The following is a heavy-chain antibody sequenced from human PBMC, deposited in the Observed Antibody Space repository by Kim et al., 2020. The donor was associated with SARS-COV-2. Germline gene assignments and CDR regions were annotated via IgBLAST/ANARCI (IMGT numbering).Heavy chain of an antibody. CDR2: IIPIFGTA. J-gene: IGHJ6*02. CDR3: ARDGEETTNSSGSYYEDLYYCGMDG. V-gene: IGHV1-69*13. Sequence: SVKVSCKASGGTFSSYAISWVRQAPGQGLEWMGGIIPIFGTANYAQKFQGRVTITADESTSTAYMELSSLRSEDTAVYYCARDGEETTNSSGSYYEDLYYCGMDGWGQGTTVTVSS. CDR1: GGTFSSYA. D-gene: IGHD1-26*01.